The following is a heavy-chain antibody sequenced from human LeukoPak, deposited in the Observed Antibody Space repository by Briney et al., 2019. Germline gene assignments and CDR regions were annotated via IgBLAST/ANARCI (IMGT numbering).Heavy chain of an antibody. Sequence: SVKDSCKASGFTFTSSAMQWVRQARGQRLEWIGWIVVGSGNTNYAQKFQERVTITRDMSTSTAYMELSSLRSEDTAVYYCARSSILAAAFDYWGQGTLVTVSS. D-gene: IGHD6-13*01. CDR1: GFTFTSSA. CDR3: ARSSILAAAFDY. CDR2: IVVGSGNT. V-gene: IGHV1-58*02. J-gene: IGHJ4*02.